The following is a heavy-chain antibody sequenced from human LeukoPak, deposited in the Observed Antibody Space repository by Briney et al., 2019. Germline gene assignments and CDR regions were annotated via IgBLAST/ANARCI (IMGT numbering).Heavy chain of an antibody. J-gene: IGHJ4*02. CDR3: ARHFQWLTPNFDY. V-gene: IGHV4-39*01. CDR2: IFHSGAT. Sequence: SETLSLTCTVSGDSVSSSSYYWGWIRQPPGKGLEWIGSIFHSGATYYSPSLKSRVTISVDTSKNQFSLKLSSVTAADTAVYYCARHFQWLTPNFDYWGQGTLVTVSS. D-gene: IGHD6-19*01. CDR1: GDSVSSSSYY.